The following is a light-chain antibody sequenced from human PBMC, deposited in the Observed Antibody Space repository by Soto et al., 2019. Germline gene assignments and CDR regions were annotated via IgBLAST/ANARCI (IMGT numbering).Light chain of an antibody. CDR1: ARLLHKNGYNY. J-gene: IGKJ1*01. CDR2: LGS. CDR3: MQPLENFRT. Sequence: IAMTQSPLSLSVTPGEAASISCMSSARLLHKNGYNYVDWYMQKPGQSPQLLIYLGSNRASGVPDRFSGSGSDTYFTLEISRVEADDVGVYYCMQPLENFRTFGQGTK. V-gene: IGKV2-28*01.